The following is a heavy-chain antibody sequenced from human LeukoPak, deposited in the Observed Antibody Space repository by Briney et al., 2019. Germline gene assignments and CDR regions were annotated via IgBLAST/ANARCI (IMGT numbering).Heavy chain of an antibody. Sequence: GGSLRLSCVVSGISLSNYAMTWVRQAPGKGLVWVSRINSDGSSTSYADSVKGRSTISRDNAKNTLYLQMDSLRAEDTAIYYCAKDPWTFDGDYGDTWGQGTLLTVSS. D-gene: IGHD4-17*01. CDR1: GISLSNYA. CDR2: INSDGSST. J-gene: IGHJ5*02. CDR3: AKDPWTFDGDYGDT. V-gene: IGHV3-74*01.